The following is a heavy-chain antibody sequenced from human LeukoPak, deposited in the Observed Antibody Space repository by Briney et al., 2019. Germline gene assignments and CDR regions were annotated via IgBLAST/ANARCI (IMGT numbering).Heavy chain of an antibody. J-gene: IGHJ4*02. CDR3: AKDRRFLEWLLLDY. V-gene: IGHV3-23*01. CDR1: GLTFSSYA. Sequence: GGSLRLSCAASGLTFSSYAVSWVRRAPGKGLECVSAISGSGGSTYYADSVKGRFTISRDNSKNTLYLQMNSLRAEDTAVYYCAKDRRFLEWLLLDYWGQGTLVTVSS. CDR2: ISGSGGST. D-gene: IGHD3-3*01.